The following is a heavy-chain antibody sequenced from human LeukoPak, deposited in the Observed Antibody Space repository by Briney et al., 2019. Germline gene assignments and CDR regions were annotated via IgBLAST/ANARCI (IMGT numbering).Heavy chain of an antibody. CDR1: GGSISSYY. CDR2: IYTSGST. D-gene: IGHD2-15*01. V-gene: IGHV4-4*07. Sequence: SETLSLTCTVSGGSISSYYWSWIRQPAGKGLEWIGRIYTSGSTNYNPSLKSRVTMSVDTSKNQFSLKLSSVTAADTAVYYCARDYRYCSGGSCYTRPSYYYYYMDVWGKGTTVTVSS. CDR3: ARDYRYCSGGSCYTRPSYYYYYMDV. J-gene: IGHJ6*03.